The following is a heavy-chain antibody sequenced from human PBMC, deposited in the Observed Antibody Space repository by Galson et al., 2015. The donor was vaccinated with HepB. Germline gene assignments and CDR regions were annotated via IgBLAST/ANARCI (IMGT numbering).Heavy chain of an antibody. Sequence: SLRLSCAASKLAFSSYVMFWVRQAPGKGLEWVAHISSDGSHKYYADSVKGRFTISRDNSKNTLFLQMNSLRSEDTAMYYCWCMIYRSQFDYWGQGTLVTVSS. D-gene: IGHD2-8*01. CDR1: KLAFSSYV. J-gene: IGHJ4*02. CDR3: WCMIYRSQFDY. V-gene: IGHV3-30*04. CDR2: ISSDGSHK.